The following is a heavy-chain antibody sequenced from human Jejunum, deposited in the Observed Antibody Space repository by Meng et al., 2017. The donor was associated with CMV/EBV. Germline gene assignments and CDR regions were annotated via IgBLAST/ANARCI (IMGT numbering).Heavy chain of an antibody. J-gene: IGHJ4*02. D-gene: IGHD2/OR15-2a*01. CDR1: GFTFSTDT. CDR3: AKESMARNYFDY. V-gene: IGHV3-21*01. Sequence: AASGFTFSTDTMNWVRQAPGKGLEWVSSISPSSNYIYYADSVKGRFTISRDNAKNSLYLEMNSLRADDTAVYYCAKESMARNYFDYWGQGTLVTVSS. CDR2: ISPSSNYI.